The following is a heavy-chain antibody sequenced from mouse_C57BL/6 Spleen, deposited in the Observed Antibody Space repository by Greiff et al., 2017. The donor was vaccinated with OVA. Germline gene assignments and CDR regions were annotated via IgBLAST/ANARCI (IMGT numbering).Heavy chain of an antibody. CDR1: GYTFTSYW. V-gene: IGHV1-75*01. D-gene: IGHD1-1*01. CDR3: ARSRITTVVAPFAY. J-gene: IGHJ3*01. CDR2: IFPGSGST. Sequence: QVQLQQPGAELVKPGASVKLSCKASGYTFTSYWMHWVKQRPGRGLEWIGWIFPGSGSTYYNEKFKGKATLTVDKSSSTAYILLSSLTSEDSAVYFCARSRITTVVAPFAYWGQGTLVTVSA.